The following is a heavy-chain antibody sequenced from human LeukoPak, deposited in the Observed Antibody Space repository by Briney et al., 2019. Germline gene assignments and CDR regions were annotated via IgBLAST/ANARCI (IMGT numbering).Heavy chain of an antibody. Sequence: PGGSLRLSCTASGFTFTTYAINWVRQAPGKGPEWVSGISGGGDKAFYADSVNGRFTISRDNSKNSVSLQMSSLRPDDAALYYCVKDLALAGTGGGFDLWGQGTRVAVSS. D-gene: IGHD6-19*01. CDR2: ISGGGDKA. CDR3: VKDLALAGTGGGFDL. J-gene: IGHJ3*01. V-gene: IGHV3-23*01. CDR1: GFTFTTYA.